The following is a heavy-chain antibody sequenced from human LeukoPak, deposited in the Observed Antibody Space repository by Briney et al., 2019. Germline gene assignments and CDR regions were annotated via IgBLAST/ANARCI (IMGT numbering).Heavy chain of an antibody. Sequence: GGSLRLSCAASGFTFSSYSMSWVRQAPGKGLEWVSAISGSGGSTYYADSVKGRFTISRDNSKNTLYLQMNSLRAEDTAVYYCARVKGSFDGMDVWGQGTTVTVSS. CDR3: ARVKGSFDGMDV. J-gene: IGHJ6*02. V-gene: IGHV3-23*01. CDR1: GFTFSSYS. D-gene: IGHD2-15*01. CDR2: ISGSGGST.